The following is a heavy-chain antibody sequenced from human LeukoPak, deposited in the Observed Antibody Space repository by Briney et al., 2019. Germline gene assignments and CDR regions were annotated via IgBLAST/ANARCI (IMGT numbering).Heavy chain of an antibody. CDR1: GFTFSSYA. D-gene: IGHD6-13*01. CDR3: AKDSSSWFFVRIGFDP. J-gene: IGHJ5*02. V-gene: IGHV3-23*01. CDR2: ISGSGGST. Sequence: GGSQRLSCAASGFTFSSYAMSWVRQAPGKGLEWVSAISGSGGSTDYADSVEGRFTISRDNSKNTLYLQMNSLRAEDTAVYYCAKDSSSWFFVRIGFDPWGQGTLVTVSS.